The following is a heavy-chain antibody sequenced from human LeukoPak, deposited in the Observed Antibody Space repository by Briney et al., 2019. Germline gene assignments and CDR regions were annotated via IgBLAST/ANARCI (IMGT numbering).Heavy chain of an antibody. D-gene: IGHD3-10*01. CDR1: GFSFSTSG. CDR2: ISKDGRKN. CDR3: ARDLLNYGSAYYDVGIFDS. V-gene: IGHV3-30*04. Sequence: GGSLRLYCEASGFSFSTSGVHWVRQAPGKGLEWMAVISKDGRKNHYADSVKGRFTISRDNSKSTLFLQMNSLRPEDTAIYYCARDLLNYGSAYYDVGIFDSWGQGTLVTVPS. J-gene: IGHJ4*02.